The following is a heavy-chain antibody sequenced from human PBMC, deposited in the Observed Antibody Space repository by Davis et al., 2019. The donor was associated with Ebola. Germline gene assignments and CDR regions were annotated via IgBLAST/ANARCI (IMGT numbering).Heavy chain of an antibody. V-gene: IGHV3-23*01. Sequence: GESLKISCAASGFTFSSYAMSWVRQAPGKGLEWVSAINGSGGSTYYADSVKGRFTISRDNFKNTLYLQMNSLRAEDTAVYYCARKSSGWWFDYWGQGTLVTVSS. D-gene: IGHD6-19*01. CDR1: GFTFSSYA. CDR2: INGSGGST. J-gene: IGHJ4*02. CDR3: ARKSSGWWFDY.